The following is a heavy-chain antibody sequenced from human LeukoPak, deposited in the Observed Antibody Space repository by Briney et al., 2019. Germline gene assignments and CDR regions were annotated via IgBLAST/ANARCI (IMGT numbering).Heavy chain of an antibody. CDR2: INPNTGAT. CDR3: ARGYCSSTSCELDY. D-gene: IGHD2-2*01. CDR1: GYILTTYY. J-gene: IGHJ4*02. V-gene: IGHV1-2*02. Sequence: ASVRLSCTASGYILTTYYLHWLRQAPGQGLRRMGSINPNTGATNYAQNFQGRVTMTRDTSINTAYMEVSRLRSDDTAVYYCARGYCSSTSCELDYWGQGTLATVSS.